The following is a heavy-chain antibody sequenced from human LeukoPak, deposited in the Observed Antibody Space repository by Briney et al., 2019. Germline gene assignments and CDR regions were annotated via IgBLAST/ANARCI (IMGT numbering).Heavy chain of an antibody. V-gene: IGHV3-48*02. Sequence: GGSLRLSCAASAFTFSLYSMSWVRQAPGKGLEWVSYIGGGGSTMYYVDSVKGRFTISRDNAKNSLYLQMNSLRDEDTAVYYCARVATYSSGPHYYFDYWGQGTLVTVSS. CDR3: ARVATYSSGPHYYFDY. J-gene: IGHJ4*02. CDR2: IGGGGSTM. CDR1: AFTFSLYS. D-gene: IGHD6-19*01.